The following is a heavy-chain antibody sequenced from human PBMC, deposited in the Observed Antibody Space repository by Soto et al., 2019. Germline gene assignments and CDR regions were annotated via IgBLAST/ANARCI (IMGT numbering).Heavy chain of an antibody. Sequence: GGPVKVSCKASGYTFTNNDVTWVRQATGQGLEWMGWMNPGSGDTGYAQKFQGRVTMTRDISIATAYMELSSLRSEDTAIYYCARMASFGSLNWFDPWGQGTLVT. V-gene: IGHV1-8*01. CDR2: MNPGSGDT. CDR3: ARMASFGSLNWFDP. J-gene: IGHJ5*01. D-gene: IGHD5-18*01. CDR1: GYTFTNND.